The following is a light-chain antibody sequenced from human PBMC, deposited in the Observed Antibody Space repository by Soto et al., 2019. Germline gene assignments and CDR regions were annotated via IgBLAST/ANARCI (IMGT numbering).Light chain of an antibody. CDR3: SSYRAYHTLEV. V-gene: IGLV2-14*03. CDR2: DVT. CDR1: NTDIGVYNY. Sequence: QSALTQPDSVSASLGESITISCTGTNTDIGVYNYVSWYQQHPGKAPKLVIYDVTSRPSGIPNRFSGSKSGFTASLTISGLQAEDDAHYFCSSYRAYHTLEVFGTGTKVTVL. J-gene: IGLJ1*01.